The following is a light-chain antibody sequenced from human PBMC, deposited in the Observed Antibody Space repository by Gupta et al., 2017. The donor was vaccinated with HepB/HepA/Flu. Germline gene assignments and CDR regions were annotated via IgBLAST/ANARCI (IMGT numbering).Light chain of an antibody. CDR3: QQLNSYPFT. CDR1: QELRSY. Sequence: DTQLTQSPSFLSASVGDRVTITCRASQELRSYLAWYQQRPGKAPNLLIYAASTVKSGVPSRFSGSESGTEFTLTISSLQPEDFATYYCQQLNSYPFTFGGGTKVEIK. V-gene: IGKV1-9*01. CDR2: AAS. J-gene: IGKJ4*01.